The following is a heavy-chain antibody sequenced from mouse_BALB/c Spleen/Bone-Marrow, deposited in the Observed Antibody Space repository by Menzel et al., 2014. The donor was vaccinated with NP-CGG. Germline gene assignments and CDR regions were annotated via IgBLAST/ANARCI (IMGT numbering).Heavy chain of an antibody. D-gene: IGHD1-1*01. Sequence: VQLQQSGAELVKPGASVKLSCTASGFNIKDTYMHWVKQRPEQGLVWIGRIDPANGNTKYDPKFQGKATITADTSSNTAYLQLSSLTSEDTAVYYCANYYYGSSLFAYWGQGTLVTVSA. J-gene: IGHJ3*01. CDR2: IDPANGNT. CDR3: ANYYYGSSLFAY. CDR1: GFNIKDTY. V-gene: IGHV14-3*02.